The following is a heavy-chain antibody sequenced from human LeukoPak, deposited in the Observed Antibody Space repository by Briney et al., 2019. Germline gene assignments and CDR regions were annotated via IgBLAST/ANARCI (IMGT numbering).Heavy chain of an antibody. CDR3: ARDSNWGFYYYYGMDV. Sequence: GGSLRLSCAASGFTFSDSYMSWIRQAPGKGLEWLSYISSSGSSIYYADSVKGRFTISRDSAKNSLYLQMNSLRAEDTAVYYCARDSNWGFYYYYGMDVWGQGTTVTVSS. V-gene: IGHV3-11*04. CDR1: GFTFSDSY. J-gene: IGHJ6*02. D-gene: IGHD7-27*01. CDR2: ISSSGSSI.